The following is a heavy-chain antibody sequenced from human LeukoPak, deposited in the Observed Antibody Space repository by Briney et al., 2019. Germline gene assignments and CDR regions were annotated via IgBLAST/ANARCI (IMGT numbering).Heavy chain of an antibody. Sequence: ASVKVSCKASGYIFTGNYMHWVRQAPGQGLEWMGWINPNSGGTNYAQKFQGRVTMTRDTSISTAYMELSRLRSDDTAVYYCAREATIFGVVIIYFDYWGQGTLVTVSS. CDR1: GYIFTGNY. J-gene: IGHJ4*02. D-gene: IGHD3-3*01. V-gene: IGHV1-2*02. CDR2: INPNSGGT. CDR3: AREATIFGVVIIYFDY.